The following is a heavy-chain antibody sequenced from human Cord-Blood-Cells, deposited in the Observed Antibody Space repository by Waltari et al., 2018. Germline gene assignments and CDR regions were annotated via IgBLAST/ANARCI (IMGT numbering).Heavy chain of an antibody. D-gene: IGHD2-2*01. Sequence: QLQLQESGPGLVKPSETLSLTCTVSGGSISSSSYYWGWIRQPPGKGLEWIGSIYYSGSTVYNPSLKSRVTISVDTSKNQFSLKLSSVTAADTAVYYCARPAVPAAMLDAFDIWGQGTMVTVSS. CDR2: IYYSGST. CDR1: GGSISSSSYY. V-gene: IGHV4-39*07. CDR3: ARPAVPAAMLDAFDI. J-gene: IGHJ3*02.